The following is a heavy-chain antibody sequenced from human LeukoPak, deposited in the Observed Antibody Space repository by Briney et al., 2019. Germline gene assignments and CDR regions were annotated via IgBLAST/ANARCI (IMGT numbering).Heavy chain of an antibody. Sequence: GGSLRLSCAASGFTFSSYEMNWVRQAPGKGLEWVSYISSSGSTIYYADSVKGRFTISRDNAKNSLYLQMNSLRAEDTAVCYCAREKRQQLVLGRWFDPWGQGTLVTVSS. CDR1: GFTFSSYE. J-gene: IGHJ5*02. D-gene: IGHD6-13*01. V-gene: IGHV3-48*03. CDR2: ISSSGSTI. CDR3: AREKRQQLVLGRWFDP.